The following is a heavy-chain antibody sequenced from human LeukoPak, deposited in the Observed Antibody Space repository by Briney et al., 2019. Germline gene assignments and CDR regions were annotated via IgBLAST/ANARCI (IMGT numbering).Heavy chain of an antibody. D-gene: IGHD1-7*01. J-gene: IGHJ6*03. CDR2: INHSGNT. V-gene: IGHV4-34*01. Sequence: SETLSLTCAVSGGSFSGYYWSWIRQSPVEGLEWIGEINHSGNTNYNPSLRSRVSILVDTSKNQFSLRLSSVTAADTAVYYCARVRLELLEYYYYMDVWDKGATVTVSS. CDR3: ARVRLELLEYYYYMDV. CDR1: GGSFSGYY.